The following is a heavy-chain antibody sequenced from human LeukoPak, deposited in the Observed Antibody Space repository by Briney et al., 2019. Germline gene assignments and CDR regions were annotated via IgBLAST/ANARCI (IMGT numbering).Heavy chain of an antibody. CDR3: ARAVDTPGSAPDY. CDR1: GYTFTGYY. D-gene: IGHD5-18*01. V-gene: IGHV1-2*02. Sequence: ASVKVSCKASGYTFTGYYMHWVRQALGQGLEWMGWINPNSGGTNYAQKFQGRVTMTRDTSISTAYMELSRLRSDDTAVYYCARAVDTPGSAPDYWGQGTLVTVSS. CDR2: INPNSGGT. J-gene: IGHJ4*02.